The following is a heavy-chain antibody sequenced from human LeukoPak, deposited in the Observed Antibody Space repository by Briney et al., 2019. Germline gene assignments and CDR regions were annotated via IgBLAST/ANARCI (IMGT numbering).Heavy chain of an antibody. J-gene: IGHJ4*02. CDR2: IYHSGST. V-gene: IGHV4-39*01. D-gene: IGHD6-13*01. Sequence: SETLSLTCTVSGGSISSGGYFWTWIRQPAGKGLEWIGSIYHSGSTYYNPSLKSRVTISVDTSKNQFSLKLSSVTAADTAVYYCARQQQLVLGYFDYWGQGTLVTVAS. CDR1: GGSISSGGYF. CDR3: ARQQQLVLGYFDY.